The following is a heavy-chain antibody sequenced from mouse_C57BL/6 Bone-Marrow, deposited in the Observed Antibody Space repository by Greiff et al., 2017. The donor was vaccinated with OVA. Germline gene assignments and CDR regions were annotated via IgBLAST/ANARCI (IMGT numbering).Heavy chain of an antibody. Sequence: DVQVVASWGGLVKPGGSLKLSCAASGFTFSSYTLSWVRQTPEKRLEWVATLSGGGGNTYYPDRVKGRFTISRENAKNTLDLQMSSLRSEDTALYYWARHGDLSATGFAYWGQGTLVTVSA. D-gene: IGHD1-1*01. V-gene: IGHV5-9*01. CDR3: ARHGDLSATGFAY. J-gene: IGHJ3*01. CDR2: LSGGGGNT. CDR1: GFTFSSYT.